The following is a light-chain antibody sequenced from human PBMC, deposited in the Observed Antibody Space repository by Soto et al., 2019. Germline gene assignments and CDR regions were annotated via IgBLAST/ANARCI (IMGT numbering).Light chain of an antibody. V-gene: IGLV2-8*01. Sequence: QSALTQPPSASGSPGQSVTISCTGTSSDVGGYNYVSWYQQHPGKAPKLMIYEVSNRPSGVPDRFSGSKSANTASLTVSGLQTEDEADYYCTSYAGSNNFPYVFGSGTKLTVL. CDR2: EVS. CDR3: TSYAGSNNFPYV. J-gene: IGLJ1*01. CDR1: SSDVGGYNY.